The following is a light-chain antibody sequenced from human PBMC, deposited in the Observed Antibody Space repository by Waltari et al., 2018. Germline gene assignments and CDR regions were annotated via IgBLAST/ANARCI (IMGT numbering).Light chain of an antibody. CDR1: SSNSGAGYV. J-gene: IGLJ2*01. V-gene: IGLV1-40*01. Sequence: QSVLTQPPSVSGAPGQRVTIPCTGSSSNSGAGYVVNWYQQLPGKAPKLLIHGNSNRPSGVPDRISGSKSGTSASLAITGLQAEDEADYYCQSYDSSLGGSVFGGGTKLTVL. CDR2: GNS. CDR3: QSYDSSLGGSV.